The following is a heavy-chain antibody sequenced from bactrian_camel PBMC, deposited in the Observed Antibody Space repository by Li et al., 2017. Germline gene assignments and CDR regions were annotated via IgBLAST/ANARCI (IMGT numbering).Heavy chain of an antibody. CDR2: SPGSST. J-gene: IGHJ6*01. CDR3: VRDADVSNLFDDIGY. V-gene: IGHV3-2*01. Sequence: QLVESGGGSVQAGGSLSLSCSASGFTFSTYYMSWVRQPPGKGLEWVSSSPGSSTYYADSVNGRFTISRDNGKSTVALQTNSLTPEDTAVYYCVRDADVSNLFDDIGYWGQGTQVTVS. CDR1: GFTFSTYY. D-gene: IGHD6*01.